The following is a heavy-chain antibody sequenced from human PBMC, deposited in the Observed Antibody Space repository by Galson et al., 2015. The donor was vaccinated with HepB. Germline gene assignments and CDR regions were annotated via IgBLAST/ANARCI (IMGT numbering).Heavy chain of an antibody. V-gene: IGHV1-18*01. CDR2: ISTTSGNT. D-gene: IGHD3-10*02. CDR3: ARDVRYAFEM. Sequence: SVKVSCKASSYTFTSNGISRVRQAPGQGLEWMGWISTTSGNTYYAQKLQDRLILTTERSTSTAYMELRSLTSEDTAFYYCARDVRYAFEMWGQGTMVTVST. CDR1: SYTFTSNG. J-gene: IGHJ3*02.